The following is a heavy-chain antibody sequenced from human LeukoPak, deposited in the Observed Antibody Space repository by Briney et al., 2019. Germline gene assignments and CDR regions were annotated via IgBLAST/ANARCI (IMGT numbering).Heavy chain of an antibody. V-gene: IGHV3-23*01. Sequence: GGSLRLSCAASGFTFSSYAMSWVRQAPGKGLEWVSAISGSGGSTYYADSVKGRFTISRDNSKNTLYLQMNSLRAEDTAVYYCSRDRGFAMLRGVHYYYHMDVWGKGTTVTVS. J-gene: IGHJ6*03. D-gene: IGHD3-10*01. CDR1: GFTFSSYA. CDR2: ISGSGGST. CDR3: SRDRGFAMLRGVHYYYHMDV.